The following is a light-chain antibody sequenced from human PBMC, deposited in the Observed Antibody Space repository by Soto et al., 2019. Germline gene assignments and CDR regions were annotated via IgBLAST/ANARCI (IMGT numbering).Light chain of an antibody. CDR2: GAS. Sequence: EIVMTQSPATLSVSPGERATLSCRASQSVGSNLAWYQQKPGQAPRLLIYGASTRATGIPARFSGSGSGTEFTLPISSLQSEDFAICFCQQYNNWPPDRTFGEGTKVEIK. V-gene: IGKV3-15*01. J-gene: IGKJ4*02. CDR3: QQYNNWPPDRT. CDR1: QSVGSN.